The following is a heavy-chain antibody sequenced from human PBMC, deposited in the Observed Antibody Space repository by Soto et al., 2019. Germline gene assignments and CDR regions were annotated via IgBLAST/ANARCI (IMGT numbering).Heavy chain of an antibody. CDR3: ARQYSSGRSVLFDP. CDR2: IYWNDDK. J-gene: IGHJ5*02. Sequence: SGPTLVNPTQTLTLTCTFSGFSLSTSGVGVGWIRQPPGKALEWLALIYWNDDKRYSPSLKSRLTITKDTSKNQVVLTMTNMDPVDTATYYCARQYSSGRSVLFDPWGQGTLVTVSS. V-gene: IGHV2-5*01. CDR1: GFSLSTSGVG. D-gene: IGHD6-19*01.